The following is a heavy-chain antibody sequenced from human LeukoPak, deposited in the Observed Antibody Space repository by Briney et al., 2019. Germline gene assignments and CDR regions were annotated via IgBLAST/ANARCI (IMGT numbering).Heavy chain of an antibody. D-gene: IGHD5-18*01. CDR1: GYTFTNYW. Sequence: GESLKISCKGSGYTFTNYWIGWVRQMPGKGLEWMGIIYPGDSDTRYSPSFQGQVTISADKSITTAYLQWSSLKASDTAMYYCARGSSGYTYGFDYWGQGTLVTVSS. J-gene: IGHJ4*02. CDR3: ARGSSGYTYGFDY. V-gene: IGHV5-51*01. CDR2: IYPGDSDT.